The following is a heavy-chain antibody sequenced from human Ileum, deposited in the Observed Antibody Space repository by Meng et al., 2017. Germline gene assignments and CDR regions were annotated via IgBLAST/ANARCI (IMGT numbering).Heavy chain of an antibody. D-gene: IGHD3-16*01. CDR1: GFTFSNPY. J-gene: IGHJ4*02. V-gene: IGHV3-72*01. Sequence: EVQLVESGGGLVQPGGSLRLSCAASGFTFSNPYMDWVRQAPGKGLEWVGRIKNKRDSYTADYAASVKGRFIISRDDSENSLFLQMNSLKTEDTAVYYCARDWFTSLADWSQGTLVTVSS. CDR3: ARDWFTSLAD. CDR2: IKNKRDSYTA.